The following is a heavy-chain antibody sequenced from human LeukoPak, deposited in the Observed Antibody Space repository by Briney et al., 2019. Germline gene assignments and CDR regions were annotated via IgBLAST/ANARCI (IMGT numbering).Heavy chain of an antibody. J-gene: IGHJ4*02. Sequence: GGSLRLSCAASGFTFSSYAMSWVRQAPGKGLEWVSAIRGSGGSTYYADSVQGRFTLYRAYSKNQLDLQTNCLGAQDTAGHYCTKTPGEWLVPVYFDYWRQRTQVT. CDR3: TKTPGEWLVPVYFDY. CDR1: GFTFSSYA. V-gene: IGHV3-23*01. D-gene: IGHD6-19*01. CDR2: IRGSGGST.